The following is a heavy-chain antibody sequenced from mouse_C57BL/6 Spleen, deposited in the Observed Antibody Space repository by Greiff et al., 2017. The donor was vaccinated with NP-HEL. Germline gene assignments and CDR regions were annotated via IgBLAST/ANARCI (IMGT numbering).Heavy chain of an antibody. J-gene: IGHJ2*01. V-gene: IGHV1-69*01. Sequence: QVQLQQSGAELVMPGASVKLSCKASGYTFTSYWMHWVKQRSGQGLEWIGEIDPSDSYTNYNQKFKGKSTLTVDKSSSTAYMQLSSLTSEDSAVYYCARDLGRGYWGQGTTLTVSS. CDR3: ARDLGRGY. D-gene: IGHD4-1*01. CDR2: IDPSDSYT. CDR1: GYTFTSYW.